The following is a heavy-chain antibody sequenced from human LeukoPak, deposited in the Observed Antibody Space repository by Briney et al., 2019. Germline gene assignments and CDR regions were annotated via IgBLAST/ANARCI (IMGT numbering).Heavy chain of an antibody. CDR1: GFTFSSYA. J-gene: IGHJ3*02. CDR3: AKGLGNWGPGDAFDI. CDR2: ISGSGGST. V-gene: IGHV3-23*01. Sequence: PGGSLRLSCAASGFTFSSYATSWVRQAPGKGLEWVSGISGSGGSTYYADSVKGRFTISRDNSKNTLYLQMNSLRAEDTAVYYCAKGLGNWGPGDAFDIWGQGTMVTVSS. D-gene: IGHD7-27*01.